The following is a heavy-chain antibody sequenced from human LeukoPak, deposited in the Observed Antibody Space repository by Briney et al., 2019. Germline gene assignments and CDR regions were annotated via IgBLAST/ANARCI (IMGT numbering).Heavy chain of an antibody. CDR3: ARGHRGYSYAY. Sequence: WETLSLTCAVYGGSFSGYYWSWIRQPPGKGLEWIGEINHSGSTNYNPSLKSRVTISVDTSKNQFSLKLSSVTAADTAVSYCARGHRGYSYAYWGEGTLATVSS. V-gene: IGHV4-34*01. CDR2: INHSGST. J-gene: IGHJ4*02. D-gene: IGHD5-18*01. CDR1: GGSFSGYY.